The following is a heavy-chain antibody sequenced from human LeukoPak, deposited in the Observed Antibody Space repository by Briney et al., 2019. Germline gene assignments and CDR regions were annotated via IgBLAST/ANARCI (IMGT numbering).Heavy chain of an antibody. J-gene: IGHJ4*02. CDR2: IIPIFGTT. CDR3: ARGLQYFVWAGDY. V-gene: IGHV1-69*13. Sequence: SVKVSCKASGGTYSSYAIDWVRQAPGQGLEWMGGIIPIFGTTNYAQKFQGRVTITAVESMRTAYMELSSLRSEDTGVYYCARGLQYFVWAGDYWGQGTLVTVSS. D-gene: IGHD3-16*01. CDR1: GGTYSSYA.